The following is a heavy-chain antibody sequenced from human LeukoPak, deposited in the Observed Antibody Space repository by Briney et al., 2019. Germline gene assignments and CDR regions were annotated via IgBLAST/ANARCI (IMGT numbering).Heavy chain of an antibody. CDR2: IYDSGST. CDR3: ARQSISGSSLSYFDY. CDR1: GGSISSYY. V-gene: IGHV4-59*01. Sequence: PSETLSLTCTVSGGSISSYYWSWIRQPPGKGLEWIGNIYDSGSTNYNPSLKSRVTISVDTSKNQCSLKLSSVTAVDTAVYYCARQSISGSSLSYFDYWGQGTLVNVSS. D-gene: IGHD3-22*01. J-gene: IGHJ4*02.